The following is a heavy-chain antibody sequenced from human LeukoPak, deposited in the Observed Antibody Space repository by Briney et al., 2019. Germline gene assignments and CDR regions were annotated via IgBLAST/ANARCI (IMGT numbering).Heavy chain of an antibody. V-gene: IGHV4-59*01. J-gene: IGHJ4*02. D-gene: IGHD6-13*01. Sequence: SETLSLTCTVSRGSINSYYWSWIRQPPGKGLEWIGYIYYSGSTNYNPSLKSRVTISIDTSKNQFSLKLTSVTPADTAVYFCARGPYSSSLSFDYWGQGLLLTVSS. CDR2: IYYSGST. CDR3: ARGPYSSSLSFDY. CDR1: RGSINSYY.